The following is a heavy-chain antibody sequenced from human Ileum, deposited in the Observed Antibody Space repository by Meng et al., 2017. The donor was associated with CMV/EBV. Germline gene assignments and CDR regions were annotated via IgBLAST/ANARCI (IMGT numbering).Heavy chain of an antibody. CDR1: GFNFSNYA. V-gene: IGHV3-23*01. CDR3: AKSAEDTGGTTGFDY. J-gene: IGHJ4*02. CDR2: IIGSAVTT. D-gene: IGHD1-1*01. Sequence: SGFNFSNYAINWVRQAPGKGLEWVSSIIGSAVTTYYADSVKGRFTISRDNSKNMVYLQVNSLRAEDTAIYYCAKSAEDTGGTTGFDYWGQGTLVTVSS.